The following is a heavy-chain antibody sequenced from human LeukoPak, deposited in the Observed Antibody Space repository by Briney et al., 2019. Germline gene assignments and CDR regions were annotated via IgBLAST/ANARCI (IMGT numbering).Heavy chain of an antibody. V-gene: IGHV4-4*07. J-gene: IGHJ5*02. CDR3: ARESTYYYGSGSYYNFVRWFDP. D-gene: IGHD3-10*01. Sequence: SETLPLTCTVSGGSISSYYWSWIRQPAGKGLEWIGRIYTSGSTNYNPSLKSRVTMSVDTSKNQFSLKLSSVTAADTAVYYCARESTYYYGSGSYYNFVRWFDPWGQGTLVTVSS. CDR1: GGSISSYY. CDR2: IYTSGST.